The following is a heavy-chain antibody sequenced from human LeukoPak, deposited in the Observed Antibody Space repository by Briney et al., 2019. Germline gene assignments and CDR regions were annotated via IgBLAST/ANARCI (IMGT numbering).Heavy chain of an antibody. V-gene: IGHV1-2*02. CDR3: ARGRDRGASTPFDY. Sequence: ASVKVSCKASGYTFTSYDINWVRQATGQGPEWMGWINSNSGATNYAQKFQGRVTMTRDTSISTVYMELSSLRSDDTAVYYCARGRDRGASTPFDYWGQGTLVTVSS. CDR1: GYTFTSYD. CDR2: INSNSGAT. D-gene: IGHD1-26*01. J-gene: IGHJ4*02.